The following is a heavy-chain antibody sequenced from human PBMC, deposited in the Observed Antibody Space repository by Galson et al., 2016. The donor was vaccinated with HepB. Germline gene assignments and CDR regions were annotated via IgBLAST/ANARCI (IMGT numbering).Heavy chain of an antibody. CDR3: VKDTGAVMVADSTDAFDC. CDR1: EFSFSYYG. V-gene: IGHV3-30*18. Sequence: SLRLSCAASEFSFSYYGMHWVRQAAGKGLEWVAVISYDGSNKYYADSVKGRFTISRDNSKNTLYLQMNSLRVEDTAVYYCVKDTGAVMVADSTDAFDCWGQGTMVTVSS. D-gene: IGHD2-15*01. J-gene: IGHJ3*01. CDR2: ISYDGSNK.